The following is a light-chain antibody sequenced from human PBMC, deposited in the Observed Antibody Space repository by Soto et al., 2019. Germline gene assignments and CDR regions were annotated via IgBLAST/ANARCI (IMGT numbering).Light chain of an antibody. CDR2: VNS. V-gene: IGLV1-40*01. CDR1: SSNIGAGYG. Sequence: QSVLTQPPSVSGAPGQRVTISCTGSSSNIGAGYGVHWYQQLPGAAPKLVLYVNSNRPSGVPARFSGSKSGTSASLAITGLQAEHEADSYCKSYDPALSNYVFGTGTKVTVL. CDR3: KSYDPALSNYV. J-gene: IGLJ1*01.